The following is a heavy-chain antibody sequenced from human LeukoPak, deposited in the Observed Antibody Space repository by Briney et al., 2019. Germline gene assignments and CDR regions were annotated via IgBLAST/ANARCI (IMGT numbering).Heavy chain of an antibody. CDR2: ISYDGTNK. D-gene: IGHD1-1*01. J-gene: IGHJ4*02. Sequence: GRSLRLSCAASGFTFSSYGMHWVRQAPGKGLEWVAVISYDGTNKFYGDSVKGRSTISRDNSKNTLYLQMNSLRAEDTALYYCAKERARTTFLDYWGQGSLVTVSS. V-gene: IGHV3-30*18. CDR3: AKERARTTFLDY. CDR1: GFTFSSYG.